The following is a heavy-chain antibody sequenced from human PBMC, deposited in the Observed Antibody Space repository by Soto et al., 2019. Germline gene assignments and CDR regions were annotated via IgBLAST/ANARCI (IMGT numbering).Heavy chain of an antibody. CDR2: IWYDGSNK. CDR1: GFTFSSYG. V-gene: IGHV3-33*01. Sequence: VGSLRLSCAASGFTFSSYGMHWVRQAPGKGLEWVAVIWYDGSNKYYADSVKGRFTISRDNSKNTLYLQMNSLRAEDTAVYYCARSSTGMCFDYWGQGTLVTVSS. CDR3: ARSSTGMCFDY. D-gene: IGHD6-13*01. J-gene: IGHJ4*02.